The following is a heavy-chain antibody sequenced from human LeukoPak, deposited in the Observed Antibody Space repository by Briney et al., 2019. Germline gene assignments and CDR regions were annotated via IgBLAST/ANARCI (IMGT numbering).Heavy chain of an antibody. CDR2: INHSGST. CDR3: ARSGSYGVVRRFDP. D-gene: IGHD3-10*01. J-gene: IGHJ5*02. V-gene: IGHV4-34*01. CDR1: GGSFSGYY. Sequence: SETLSLTCAVYGGSFSGYYWSWIRQPPGKGLEWIGEINHSGSTNYNPSLKSRVTISVDTSKNQFSLKLSSVTAADTAVYYCARSGSYGVVRRFDPWGQGTLVTVSS.